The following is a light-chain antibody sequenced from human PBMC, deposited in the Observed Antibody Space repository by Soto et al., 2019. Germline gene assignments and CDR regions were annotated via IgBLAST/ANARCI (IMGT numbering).Light chain of an antibody. CDR3: GTWDSSLSAVV. J-gene: IGLJ2*01. CDR1: SSNIGNNY. CDR2: DNN. Sequence: QSVLTQPPSVSAAPGQKVTISCSGSSSNIGNNYVSWYQQFPGTAPNLLIYDNNKRPSGIPDRFSGAKSCTSATLDITGLQTGDEADYYCGTWDSSLSAVVFGGGTKLTV. V-gene: IGLV1-51*01.